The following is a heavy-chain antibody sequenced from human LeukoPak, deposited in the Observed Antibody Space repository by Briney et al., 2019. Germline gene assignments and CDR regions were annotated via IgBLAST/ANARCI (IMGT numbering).Heavy chain of an antibody. V-gene: IGHV1-18*01. D-gene: IGHD6-19*01. CDR1: GYTFTSYG. CDR3: ARALYSSGWSGVYFDY. J-gene: IGHJ4*02. Sequence: ASVMLSCKASGYTFTSYGISWVRQAPGQGLEWMGWISAYNGNTNYAQKLQGRVTITTDTSTSTAYMELRSLRSDDTAVYYCARALYSSGWSGVYFDYWGQGTLVTVSS. CDR2: ISAYNGNT.